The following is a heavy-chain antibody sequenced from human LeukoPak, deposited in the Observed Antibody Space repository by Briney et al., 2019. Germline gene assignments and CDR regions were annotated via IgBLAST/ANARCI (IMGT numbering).Heavy chain of an antibody. D-gene: IGHD6-19*01. CDR2: MNPNSGNT. Sequence: GASVKVSCKASGYTFTRYDINWVRQATGQGLEWMGWMNPNSGNTGYAQKFQGRVTMNRNPSISTAYMELSSLRSEDTAVYYCARGYSSGWYGGAFDIWGQGTMVTVSS. V-gene: IGHV1-8*01. J-gene: IGHJ3*02. CDR1: GYTFTRYD. CDR3: ARGYSSGWYGGAFDI.